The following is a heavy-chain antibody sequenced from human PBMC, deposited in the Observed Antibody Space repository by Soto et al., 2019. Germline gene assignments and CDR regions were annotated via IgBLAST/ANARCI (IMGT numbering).Heavy chain of an antibody. CDR3: VSMVRGVIEGAFDI. Sequence: SETLSLTCTVSGGSISSSSYYWGWIRQPPGKGLEWIGSIYYSGSTYYNPSLKSRVTISVDTSKNQFSLKLSSVTAADTAVYYCVSMVRGVIEGAFDIWGQGTMVTVSS. D-gene: IGHD3-10*01. CDR1: GGSISSSSYY. V-gene: IGHV4-39*01. J-gene: IGHJ3*02. CDR2: IYYSGST.